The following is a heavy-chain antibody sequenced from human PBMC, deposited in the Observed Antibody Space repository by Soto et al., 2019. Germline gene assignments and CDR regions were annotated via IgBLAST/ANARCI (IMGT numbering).Heavy chain of an antibody. CDR2: ISANNGDT. V-gene: IGHV1-18*01. CDR1: GYTFSTSG. Sequence: ASVKVSCKASGYTFSTSGITWVRQAPGQGLEWMGWISANNGDTKYAQKLQGRATMTTDTSTNTAYLELRSLRSDDTAIYFCATCGNWNYASHYSGPGTMVTVYS. CDR3: ATCGNWNYASHY. D-gene: IGHD1-7*01. J-gene: IGHJ4*02.